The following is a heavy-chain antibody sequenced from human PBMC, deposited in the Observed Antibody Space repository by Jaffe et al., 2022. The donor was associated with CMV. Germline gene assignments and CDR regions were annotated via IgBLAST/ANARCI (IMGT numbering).Heavy chain of an antibody. Sequence: EVQLVESGGGLVKPGGSLRLSCAASGFTFSNAWMSWVRQAPGKGLEWVGRIKSKTDGGTTDYAAPVKGRFTISRDDSKNTLYLQMNSLKTEDTAVYYCTTFITVTTFDYYYYMDVWGKGTTVTVSS. CDR1: GFTFSNAW. V-gene: IGHV3-15*01. D-gene: IGHD4-17*01. CDR3: TTFITVTTFDYYYYMDV. CDR2: IKSKTDGGTT. J-gene: IGHJ6*03.